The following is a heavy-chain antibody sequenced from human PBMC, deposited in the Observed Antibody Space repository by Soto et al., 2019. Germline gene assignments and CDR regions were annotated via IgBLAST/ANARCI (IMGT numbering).Heavy chain of an antibody. J-gene: IGHJ4*02. Sequence: QVQLVQSGAEVKKPGSSVKVSCKASGGTFSSLAISWVRQAPGQGLEWMGGLVPVFGTANYAQKFQDRVTITADKSTSTSYRELSSLRAEYSAVYYCARRPGVFDYWGQGTLVTVSS. CDR3: ARRPGVFDY. CDR1: GGTFSSLA. D-gene: IGHD3-10*01. V-gene: IGHV1-69*06. CDR2: LVPVFGTA.